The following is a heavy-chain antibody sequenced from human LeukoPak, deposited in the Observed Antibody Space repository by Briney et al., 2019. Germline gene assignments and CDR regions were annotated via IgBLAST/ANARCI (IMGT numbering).Heavy chain of an antibody. Sequence: GASVKVSCKASGYTFTSYGISWVRQAPGQGLEWMGWISAYNGNTNYAQKLQGRVTMTTDTSTSTAYMELRSLRSDDTAVYYCARDRQIRYYSSPSDWFDPWGQGTLVTVSS. J-gene: IGHJ5*02. V-gene: IGHV1-18*01. D-gene: IGHD3-9*01. CDR3: ARDRQIRYYSSPSDWFDP. CDR2: ISAYNGNT. CDR1: GYTFTSYG.